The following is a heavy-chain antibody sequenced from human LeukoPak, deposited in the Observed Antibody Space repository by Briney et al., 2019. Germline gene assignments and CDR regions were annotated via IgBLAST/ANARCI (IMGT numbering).Heavy chain of an antibody. CDR2: INDNGGTST. D-gene: IGHD3-10*01. V-gene: IGHV3-23*01. CDR1: GFTFRTYG. J-gene: IGHJ4*02. Sequence: GGSLRLSCAASGFTFRTYGMGWVRQAPGKGLEWVSGINDNGGTSTWYADSVKGRFTISRDNAKNSLYLQMNSLRAEDTAVYYCASDGSFLDYWGQGTLVTVSS. CDR3: ASDGSFLDY.